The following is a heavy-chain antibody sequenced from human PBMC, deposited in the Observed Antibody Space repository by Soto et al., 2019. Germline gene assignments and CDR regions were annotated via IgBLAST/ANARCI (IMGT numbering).Heavy chain of an antibody. CDR2: ISYDGSNK. D-gene: IGHD4-17*01. Sequence: GGSLRLSCAASGFTFSSYGMHWVRQAPGKGLEWVAVISYDGSNKYYADSVKGRFTIPRDNSKNTLYLQMNSLRAEDTAVYYCARGPSYSDSYFDYWGQGTLVTVSS. CDR1: GFTFSSYG. CDR3: ARGPSYSDSYFDY. V-gene: IGHV3-30*03. J-gene: IGHJ4*02.